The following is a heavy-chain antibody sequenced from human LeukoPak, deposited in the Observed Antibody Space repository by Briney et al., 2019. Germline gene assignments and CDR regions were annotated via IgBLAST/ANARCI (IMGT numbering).Heavy chain of an antibody. CDR1: GFTFSSYA. J-gene: IGHJ4*02. Sequence: TGGSLRLSCAAAGFTFSSYAMHWVRQAPGKGLEWVAVISYDGSNNYYADSVKGRFTISRDNSKNTLYLQMNSLRAEDTAVYYCARGARGDPGDYWGQGTLVTVSS. CDR2: ISYDGSNN. V-gene: IGHV3-30-3*01. CDR3: ARGARGDPGDY. D-gene: IGHD4-17*01.